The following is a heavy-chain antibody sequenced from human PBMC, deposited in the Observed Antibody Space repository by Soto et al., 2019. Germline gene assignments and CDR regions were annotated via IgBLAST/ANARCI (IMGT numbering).Heavy chain of an antibody. J-gene: IGHJ3*02. CDR2: LIHGGST. Sequence: LTCAIYGASLGGFHWTWLRQAPGKGLEWIGELIHGGSTNYNPSLKSRVSFSLDTSKNQFSLHLMSVTAADTAVYYCARSPLGYDYVRQTWREVGDSFDIWGRGTMVTV. CDR3: ARSPLGYDYVRQTWREVGDSFDI. CDR1: GASLGGFH. D-gene: IGHD3-16*01. V-gene: IGHV4-34*12.